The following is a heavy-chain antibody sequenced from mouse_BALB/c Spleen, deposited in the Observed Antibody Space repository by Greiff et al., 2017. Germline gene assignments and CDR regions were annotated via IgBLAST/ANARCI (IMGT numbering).Heavy chain of an antibody. CDR3: ARDQSSGDFDY. CDR1: GFTFSSYG. J-gene: IGHJ2*01. CDR2: INSNGGST. V-gene: IGHV5-6-3*01. Sequence: EGQLVESGGGLVQPGGSLKLSCAASGFTFSSYGMSWVRQTPDKRLELVATINSNGGSTYYPDSVKGRFTISRDNAKNTLYLQMSSLKSEDTAMYYCARDQSSGDFDYWGQGTTLTVSS. D-gene: IGHD1-1*01.